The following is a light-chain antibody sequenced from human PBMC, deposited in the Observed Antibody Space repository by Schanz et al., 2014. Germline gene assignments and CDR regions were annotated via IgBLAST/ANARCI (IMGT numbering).Light chain of an antibody. CDR1: SSDVGGYNY. J-gene: IGLJ3*02. CDR3: STWDDILNGQGV. Sequence: QSALTQPPSASGSPGQSVTISCTGTSSDVGGYNYVSWYQQHPGKAPKLMIYEVSKRPSGVPDRFSGSKSGNTASLAISGLQSDDEADYYCSTWDDILNGQGVFGGGTKLTVL. V-gene: IGLV2-8*01. CDR2: EVS.